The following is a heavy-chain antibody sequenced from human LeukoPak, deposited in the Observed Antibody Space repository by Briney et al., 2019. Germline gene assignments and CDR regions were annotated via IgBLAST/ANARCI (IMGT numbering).Heavy chain of an antibody. CDR1: GGSISSSSYY. CDR2: MYYSGST. J-gene: IGHJ4*02. Sequence: PSETLSLTCTVSGGSISSSSYYWGWIRQPPGKGLEWIGSMYYSGSTYYNPSLKSRVTISIDTSKNQFSLKLSSVTAADTAVYYCARESDSSGYYSYWGQGTLVTVSS. D-gene: IGHD3-22*01. V-gene: IGHV4-39*02. CDR3: ARESDSSGYYSY.